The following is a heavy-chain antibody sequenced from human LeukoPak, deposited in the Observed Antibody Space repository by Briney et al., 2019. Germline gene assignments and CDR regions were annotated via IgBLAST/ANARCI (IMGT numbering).Heavy chain of an antibody. CDR3: AKRHSGWYPSFDY. Sequence: GGSLRLSCAASGFTFNNYAMSWVRQAPGKGLEWVSTVSGSGAIAYYTDSDKGRFTISRDNSKNTLYLQMSSLTAKDTAVYYCAKRHSGWYPSFDYWGQGTLVTVSS. J-gene: IGHJ4*02. CDR2: VSGSGAIA. CDR1: GFTFNNYA. V-gene: IGHV3-23*01. D-gene: IGHD6-19*01.